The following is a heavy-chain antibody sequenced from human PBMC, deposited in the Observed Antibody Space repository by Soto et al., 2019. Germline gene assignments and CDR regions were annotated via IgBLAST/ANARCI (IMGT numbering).Heavy chain of an antibody. V-gene: IGHV1-69*06. J-gene: IGHJ4*02. Sequence: QVQLVQSGAEVKKPGSSVKVSCQTSGGTFTTSTISWVRQAPGQGLEWMGGLIPVFGTPSYAQKFQGRVTMIADKSSSTAYMELRNLRSEDTAMYYCSRPADYVSGFSQWGQGTLVTVSS. CDR1: GGTFTTST. D-gene: IGHD3-16*01. CDR3: SRPADYVSGFSQ. CDR2: LIPVFGTP.